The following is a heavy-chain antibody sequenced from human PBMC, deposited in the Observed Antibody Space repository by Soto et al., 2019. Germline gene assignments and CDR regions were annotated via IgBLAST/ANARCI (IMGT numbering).Heavy chain of an antibody. CDR1: GGTFSSYA. V-gene: IGHV1-69*05. D-gene: IGHD5-12*01. Sequence: QVQLVQSGAEVKKPGSSVKVSCKASGGTFSSYAISWVRQAPGQGLEWMGGIIPIFGTANYAQKFQGRVTLTRDEPTSTAYMELSSLRSEDRAVYYCARRGVATIGVEWGMDVWGQGTTVTV. J-gene: IGHJ6*02. CDR3: ARRGVATIGVEWGMDV. CDR2: IIPIFGTA.